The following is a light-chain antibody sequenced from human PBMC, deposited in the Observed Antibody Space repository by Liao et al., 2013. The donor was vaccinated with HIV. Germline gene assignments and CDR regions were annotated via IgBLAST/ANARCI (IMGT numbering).Light chain of an antibody. CDR1: NIGSKS. J-gene: IGLJ1*01. Sequence: SYELTQPPSVSVAPGKTANITCGGNNIGSKSVHWYQQKPGQAPVLVIYYDTDRPSGIPERFSGSNSGNTATLTIDRVEAGDEADYYCQVWDSSSDHPYVFGTGTKVTVL. CDR3: QVWDSSSDHPYV. CDR2: YDT. V-gene: IGLV3-21*01.